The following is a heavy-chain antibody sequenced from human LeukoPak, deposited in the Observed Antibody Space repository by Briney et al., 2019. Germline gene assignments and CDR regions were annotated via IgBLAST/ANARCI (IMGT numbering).Heavy chain of an antibody. D-gene: IGHD6-13*01. CDR3: ARSAGKFHKIDY. CDR2: VNPSGGST. Sequence: ASVKVSCKASGYTFTSYYMHWVRQAPGQGLEWMGIVNPSGGSTSYAQKFQGRVTMTRDTSTSTVYMELSSLRSEDTAVYYCARSAGKFHKIDYWGQGTLVTVSS. CDR1: GYTFTSYY. V-gene: IGHV1-46*03. J-gene: IGHJ4*02.